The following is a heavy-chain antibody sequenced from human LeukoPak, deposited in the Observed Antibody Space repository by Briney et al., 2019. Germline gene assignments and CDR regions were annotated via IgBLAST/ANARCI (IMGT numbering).Heavy chain of an antibody. CDR1: GDSVSSNSAA. CDR3: ARDLQLEGSSWYDNWFDP. J-gene: IGHJ5*02. Sequence: SQTLSLTCAISGDSVSSNSAAWNWIRQSPSRGLEWLGRTYYRSKWYNDYAVSVKSRITINPDTSKNQFSLQLNSVTPEDTAVYYCARDLQLEGSSWYDNWFDPWGQGTLVTVSS. V-gene: IGHV6-1*01. CDR2: TYYRSKWYN. D-gene: IGHD6-13*01.